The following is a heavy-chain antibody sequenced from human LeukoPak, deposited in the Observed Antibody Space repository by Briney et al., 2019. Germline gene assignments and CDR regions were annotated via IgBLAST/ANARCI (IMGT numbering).Heavy chain of an antibody. CDR2: IYYSGSA. J-gene: IGHJ4*02. CDR3: ARLYGSGSSLYFDY. V-gene: IGHV4-39*07. Sequence: PSETLSLTCTVSGGSISSSKYYWGWIRQPPGKGLEWIGSIYYSGSAYYNPSLKSRVTISVDTSKNQFSLKLTSVTAADTAVYYCARLYGSGSSLYFDYWGQGTLVTVSS. D-gene: IGHD3-10*01. CDR1: GGSISSSKYY.